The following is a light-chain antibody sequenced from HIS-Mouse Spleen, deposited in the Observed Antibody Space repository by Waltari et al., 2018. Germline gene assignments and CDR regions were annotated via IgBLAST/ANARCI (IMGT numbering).Light chain of an antibody. CDR2: EDS. V-gene: IGLV3-10*01. Sequence: SYELTQPPSVSVSPGQPARITCSGDALPKKYAYWYQQKSGQAPGLFIDEDSKRPSGIPERFSGSSSGTMATLTISGAQVEDEADYYCYSTDSSGNHRVFGGGTKLTVL. CDR1: ALPKKY. CDR3: YSTDSSGNHRV. J-gene: IGLJ2*01.